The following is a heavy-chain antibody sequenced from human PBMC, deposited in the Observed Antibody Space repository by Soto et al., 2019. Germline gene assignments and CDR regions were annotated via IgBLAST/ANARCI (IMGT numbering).Heavy chain of an antibody. Sequence: ASVQVSCQASGYTFTSYDINWVRQATGQGLEWMGWMNPNSGNTGYAQKFQGRVTMTRNTSISTAYMELSSLRSEDTAVYYCARSATTRKRYYYYGMDVWGQGTTVTVSS. J-gene: IGHJ6*02. CDR2: MNPNSGNT. D-gene: IGHD2-15*01. V-gene: IGHV1-8*01. CDR1: GYTFTSYD. CDR3: ARSATTRKRYYYYGMDV.